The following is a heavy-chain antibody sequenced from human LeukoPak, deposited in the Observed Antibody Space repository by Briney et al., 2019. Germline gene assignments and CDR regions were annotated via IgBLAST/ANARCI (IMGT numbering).Heavy chain of an antibody. V-gene: IGHV4-34*01. Sequence: SETLSLTCAVYGGSFSGYYWSWIRQPPGKGLEWIGEIYHSGSTNYNPSIKSRVTISVDTSKSQFSLRLSSVTAADTAVYYCARLTYSNNWYFRRGLDNWFDPWGQGTLVTVSS. CDR2: IYHSGST. D-gene: IGHD6-13*01. CDR3: ARLTYSNNWYFRRGLDNWFDP. CDR1: GGSFSGYY. J-gene: IGHJ5*02.